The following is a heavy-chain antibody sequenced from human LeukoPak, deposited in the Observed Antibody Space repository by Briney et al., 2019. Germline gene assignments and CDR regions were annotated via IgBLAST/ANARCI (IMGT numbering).Heavy chain of an antibody. V-gene: IGHV4-34*01. CDR1: GGSLSGYY. D-gene: IGHD1-26*01. J-gene: IGHJ3*02. Sequence: SETLSLTCAVYGGSLSGYYWSWIRQSPGKGLEWIGEINHTGGTNYNPSLKSRVTLSVDTSKNQFTLKLNSVTAADTAVYYCARPYNGSYLLDAFDIWGQGTMVTVSS. CDR2: INHTGGT. CDR3: ARPYNGSYLLDAFDI.